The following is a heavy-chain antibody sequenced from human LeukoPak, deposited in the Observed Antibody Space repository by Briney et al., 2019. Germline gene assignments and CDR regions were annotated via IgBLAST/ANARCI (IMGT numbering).Heavy chain of an antibody. CDR1: GYTFGAYY. D-gene: IGHD6-6*01. Sequence: ASVKVSCKPSGYTFGAYYMHWVRQAPGQGLEWMGWINPNSGGTNYAQEFQGRVTMTRDTSISTAYMELSRLRSDDTAVYYCARGVYGSSEYFQHWGQGTLVTVSS. V-gene: IGHV1-2*02. CDR2: INPNSGGT. CDR3: ARGVYGSSEYFQH. J-gene: IGHJ1*01.